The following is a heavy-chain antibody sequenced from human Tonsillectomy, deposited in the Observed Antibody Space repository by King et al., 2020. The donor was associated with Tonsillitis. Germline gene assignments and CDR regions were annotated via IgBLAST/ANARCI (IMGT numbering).Heavy chain of an antibody. CDR1: GYSFTGYG. D-gene: IGHD1-26*01. Sequence: QLVQSGAEVKKPGASVKVSCKASGYSFTGYGISWVRQAPGQGLEWMGWTGPKFGDTNYAQNLQGRVTMTTDTSTSTAYMELRSLRSDDTAVYYCRVGVDAFDMWGQGTMITVSS. V-gene: IGHV1-18*01. J-gene: IGHJ3*02. CDR3: RVGVDAFDM. CDR2: TGPKFGDT.